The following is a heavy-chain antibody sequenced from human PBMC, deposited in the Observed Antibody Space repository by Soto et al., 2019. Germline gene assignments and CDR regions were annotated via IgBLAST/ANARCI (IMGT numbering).Heavy chain of an antibody. J-gene: IGHJ4*02. Sequence: PSETLSLTCTVSGASISTYYWSWIRQPPGKGLEWIGYIYYSGSTNYNPSLQSRVTISVDTSKNQFSLKLSSVTAADTAVYFCARYDYGSGNDYNIDSWGQGTLVTVSS. D-gene: IGHD3-10*01. CDR3: ARYDYGSGNDYNIDS. V-gene: IGHV4-59*12. CDR2: IYYSGST. CDR1: GASISTYY.